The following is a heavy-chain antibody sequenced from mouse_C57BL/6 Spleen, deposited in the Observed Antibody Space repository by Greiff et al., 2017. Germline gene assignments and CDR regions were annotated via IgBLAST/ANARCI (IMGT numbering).Heavy chain of an antibody. CDR3: ARENYGNRYYAMDY. V-gene: IGHV1-82*01. Sequence: QVQLKESGPELVKPGASVKISCKASGYAFSSSWMNWVKQRPGKGLEWIGRIYPGDGDTNYNGKFKGKATLTADKSSSTAYMQLSSLTSEDSAVYFCARENYGNRYYAMDYWGQGTSVTVSS. D-gene: IGHD2-1*01. J-gene: IGHJ4*01. CDR2: IYPGDGDT. CDR1: GYAFSSSW.